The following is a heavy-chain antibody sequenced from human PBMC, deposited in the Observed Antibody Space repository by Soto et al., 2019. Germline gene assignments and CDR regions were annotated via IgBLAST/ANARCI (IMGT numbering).Heavy chain of an antibody. J-gene: IGHJ6*02. CDR1: GFTFSSYA. Sequence: VGSLRLSCAASGFTFSSYAMHWVRQAPGKGLEWVAVISYDGSNKYYADSVKGRFTISRDNSKNTLYLQMNSLRAEDTAVYYCARAGKAGSIAAAGTHYYYYGMDVWGQGTTVTVSS. CDR2: ISYDGSNK. CDR3: ARAGKAGSIAAAGTHYYYYGMDV. V-gene: IGHV3-30-3*01. D-gene: IGHD6-13*01.